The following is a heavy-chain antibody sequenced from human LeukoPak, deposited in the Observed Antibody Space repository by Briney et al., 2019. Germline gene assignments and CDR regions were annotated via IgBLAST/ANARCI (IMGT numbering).Heavy chain of an antibody. J-gene: IGHJ4*02. CDR1: GGSISSGSYD. D-gene: IGHD3-10*01. Sequence: PSQTLSLTCTVSGGSISSGSYDWYWIRQPAGKGLEWIGHLYTSGSMSYNPSLKSRVTILVDTSKNQFSLKLTSVTAADTAVYYCTKGRGIWGQGTLVTVSS. V-gene: IGHV4-61*09. CDR3: TKGRGI. CDR2: LYTSGSM.